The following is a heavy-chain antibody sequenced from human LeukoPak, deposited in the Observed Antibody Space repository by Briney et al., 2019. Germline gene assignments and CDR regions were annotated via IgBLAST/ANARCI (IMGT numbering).Heavy chain of an antibody. CDR3: AKEGCTGTNCYINC. D-gene: IGHD2-2*02. CDR2: IGSSGGST. CDR1: GFTFRDYA. V-gene: IGHV3-23*01. Sequence: PGGSLRLSCAASGFTFRDYAMSWVRQAPGKGLEWVSVIGSSGGSTYYADSVKGRFTISRDDSKNTLYLQMNSLRAEDTAVYHCAKEGCTGTNCYINCWGQGTLVTVSS. J-gene: IGHJ4*02.